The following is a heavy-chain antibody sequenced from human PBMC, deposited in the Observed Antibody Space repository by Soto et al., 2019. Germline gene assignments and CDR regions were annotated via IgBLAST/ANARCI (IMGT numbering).Heavy chain of an antibody. CDR2: IGTSASVT. V-gene: IGHV3-23*01. J-gene: IGHJ4*02. CDR1: GFTFSRYP. Sequence: PGGSLSLSCAASGFTFSRYPMSWVRQAPGKGLEWVSTIGTSASVTYYAESVKGRFTISRDDSRNTLYLQLDRLRAEDSAVYYCASLAHRASEFDSWGQGTLVTVSS. CDR3: ASLAHRASEFDS.